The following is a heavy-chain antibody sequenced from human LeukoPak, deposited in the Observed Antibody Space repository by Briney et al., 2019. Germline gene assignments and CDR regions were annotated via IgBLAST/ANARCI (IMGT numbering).Heavy chain of an antibody. V-gene: IGHV3-21*01. D-gene: IGHD3-22*01. CDR2: IDSSGGYM. CDR3: ARDFHRRLYDSSGYYLY. CDR1: GFTFNTYS. J-gene: IGHJ4*02. Sequence: GGSLRLSCEASGFTFNTYSMNWARQAPGKGLEWVSSIDSSGGYMFYADSVKGRFTISRDNAKNSLYLQMNSLRAEDTAVYYCARDFHRRLYDSSGYYLYWGQGTLVTVSS.